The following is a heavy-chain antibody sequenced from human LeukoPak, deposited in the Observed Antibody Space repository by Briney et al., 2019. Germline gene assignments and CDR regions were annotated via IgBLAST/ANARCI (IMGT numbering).Heavy chain of an antibody. CDR1: GYSFTNYW. D-gene: IGHD5-24*01. CDR2: IYPDDSDS. Sequence: GESLKISCNVSGYSFTNYWIGWVRQLPGKGLEWVAIIYPDDSDSSYSPSFQGHVTISVDKSINTAYLHWSSLKASDTAMYYCARRGDGYSIDNWGQGTLVTVSS. J-gene: IGHJ4*02. CDR3: ARRGDGYSIDN. V-gene: IGHV5-51*01.